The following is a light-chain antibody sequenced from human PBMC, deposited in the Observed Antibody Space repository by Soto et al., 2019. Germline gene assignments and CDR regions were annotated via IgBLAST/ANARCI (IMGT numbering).Light chain of an antibody. CDR3: QQYYTTPCT. Sequence: DIVMTQSPDSLAVSLGERATINCKSSQSVLYSSNNNNYLAWYQQKPGQPPKLLIYWASTRESGVPDRFSGSGSGTDFPLTISSLQAEDVAVYYCQQYYTTPCTFGPGTKVDIK. CDR2: WAS. CDR1: QSVLYSSNNNNY. J-gene: IGKJ3*01. V-gene: IGKV4-1*01.